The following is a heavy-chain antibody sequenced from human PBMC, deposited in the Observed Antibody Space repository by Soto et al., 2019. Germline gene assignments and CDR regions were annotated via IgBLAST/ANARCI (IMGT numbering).Heavy chain of an antibody. CDR3: ATLDGPVAAGLVLDF. CDR1: GFTFSSRW. D-gene: IGHD6-13*01. CDR2: IKQDENGT. J-gene: IGHJ4*02. V-gene: IGHV3-7*02. Sequence: EVHLEESGGGLVQPGGSLRLSCETSGFTFSSRWMTWVRQVPRKGLEWVANIKQDENGTDYVDSVKGRVTISRDNAKNSLYLQTRSLRAEATAVYYSATLDGPVAAGLVLDFWGQGTLVTVSS.